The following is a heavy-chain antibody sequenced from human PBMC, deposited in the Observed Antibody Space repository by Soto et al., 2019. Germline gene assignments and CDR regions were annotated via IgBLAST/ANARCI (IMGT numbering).Heavy chain of an antibody. CDR1: GYIFTSYW. J-gene: IGHJ4*02. Sequence: EVQLVQSGAEVRKPGESLKISCKVSGYIFTSYWISWVRQMPGKGLEWMGRIDPTDSYTDYSPSFQGHFTISVDKSINTAYLQWSSLKASDSAMYYCARLPVLSLVAVWGFDYWGLGTLVTVSS. V-gene: IGHV5-10-1*03. CDR3: ARLPVLSLVAVWGFDY. D-gene: IGHD3-16*01. CDR2: IDPTDSYT.